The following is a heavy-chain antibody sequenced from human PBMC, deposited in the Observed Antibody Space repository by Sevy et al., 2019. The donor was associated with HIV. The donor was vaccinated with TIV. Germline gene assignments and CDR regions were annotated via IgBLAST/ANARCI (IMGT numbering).Heavy chain of an antibody. CDR1: GFTFSSYA. Sequence: GESLKISCAASGFTFSSYAMHWVRQAPGKGLEWVAVISYDGNNKYYADSVKGRLTISRDNSKNTLYLQRNSLSAEDTAVYYCASGGERITMTRPKDYWGQGTLVTVSS. J-gene: IGHJ4*02. CDR3: ASGGERITMTRPKDY. V-gene: IGHV3-30-3*01. D-gene: IGHD3-22*01. CDR2: ISYDGNNK.